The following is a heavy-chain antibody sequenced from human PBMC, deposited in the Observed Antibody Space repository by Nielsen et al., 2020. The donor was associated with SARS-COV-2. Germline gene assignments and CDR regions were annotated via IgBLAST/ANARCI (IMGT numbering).Heavy chain of an antibody. D-gene: IGHD3-9*01. J-gene: IGHJ4*02. CDR3: ARGGGYYDILTGHSGTYYFDY. CDR1: GGTFSSYA. CDR2: IIPIFGTA. Sequence: SVKLSCKASGGTFSSYAISWVRQAPGQGLEWMGGIIPIFGTANYAQKFQGRVTITADESTSTAYMELSSLRSEDTAVYYCARGGGYYDILTGHSGTYYFDYWGQGTLVTVSS. V-gene: IGHV1-69*13.